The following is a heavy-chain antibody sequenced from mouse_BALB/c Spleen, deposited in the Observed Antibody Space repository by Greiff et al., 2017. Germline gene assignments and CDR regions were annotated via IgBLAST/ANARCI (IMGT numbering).Heavy chain of an antibody. D-gene: IGHD2-4*01. Sequence: EVHLVESGPELVKPGASVKISCKASGYTFTDYNMHWVKQSHGKSLEWIGYIYPYNGGTGYNQKFKSKATLTVDNSSSTAYMELRSLTSEDSAVYYCATVGMITDWYFDVWGAGTTVTVSS. CDR1: GYTFTDYN. J-gene: IGHJ1*01. CDR3: ATVGMITDWYFDV. CDR2: IYPYNGGT. V-gene: IGHV1S29*02.